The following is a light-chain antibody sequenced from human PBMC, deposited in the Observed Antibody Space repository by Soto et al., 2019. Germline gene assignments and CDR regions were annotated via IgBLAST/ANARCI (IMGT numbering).Light chain of an antibody. CDR3: QQYDNLPLT. Sequence: DIQMTQSPSSLSAXVGXRVTITCXASQDISNYLNWYQQKPGKAPKLLIYDASNLETGVPSRFSGSGSGTDFTFTISSLQPEDIATYYCQQYDNLPLTFGGGTKVEIK. V-gene: IGKV1-33*01. J-gene: IGKJ4*01. CDR1: QDISNY. CDR2: DAS.